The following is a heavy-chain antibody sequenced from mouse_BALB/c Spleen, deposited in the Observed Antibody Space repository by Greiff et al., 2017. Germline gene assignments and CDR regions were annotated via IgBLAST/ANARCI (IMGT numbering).Heavy chain of an antibody. CDR2: IYPSDSYT. CDR3: TRSGSSFYFDY. V-gene: IGHV1-69*02. Sequence: VQLQQSGAELVRPGASVKLSCKASGYTFTSYWINWVKQRPGQGLEWIGNIYPSDSYTNYNQKFKDKATLTVDKSSSTAYMQLSSTTSEDSAVYYCTRSGSSFYFDYWGQGTTLTVSS. J-gene: IGHJ2*01. D-gene: IGHD1-1*01. CDR1: GYTFTSYW.